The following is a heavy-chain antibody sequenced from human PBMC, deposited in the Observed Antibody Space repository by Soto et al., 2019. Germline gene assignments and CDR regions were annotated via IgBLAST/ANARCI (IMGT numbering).Heavy chain of an antibody. J-gene: IGHJ6*03. CDR2: IYYSGST. CDR3: GKESMVRDFGSGNYRPAYYSSYLDA. CDR1: GGSISSYY. V-gene: IGHV4-59*01. D-gene: IGHD3-3*01. Sequence: PSETLSLTCTVSGGSISSYYWSWIRQPPGKGLEWIGYIYYSGSTNYNPSLKSRVTISVDTSKNQFSLKLSSVTAADTAVYYCGKESMVRDFGSGNYRPAYYSSYLDAWGKGTPVPVS.